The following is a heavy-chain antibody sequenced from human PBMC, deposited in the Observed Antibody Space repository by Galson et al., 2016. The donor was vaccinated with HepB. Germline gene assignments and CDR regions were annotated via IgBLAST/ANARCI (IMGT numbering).Heavy chain of an antibody. CDR1: GFTFFTYG. Sequence: SLRLSCAASGFTFFTYGMHWVRQAPGKGLEWVSVIWYDGSNKYCADSVKGRFTISRDNSKNTRYLQMNSRRAEDTAVYYCARGGTYCGGDCYYYMDVWGKGTTVTVSS. J-gene: IGHJ6*03. CDR2: IWYDGSNK. CDR3: ARGGTYCGGDCYYYMDV. V-gene: IGHV3-33*01. D-gene: IGHD2-21*01.